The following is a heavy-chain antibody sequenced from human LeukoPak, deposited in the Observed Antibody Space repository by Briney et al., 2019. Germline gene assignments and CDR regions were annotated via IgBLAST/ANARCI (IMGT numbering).Heavy chain of an antibody. CDR3: ARDSAGDF. CDR1: GFTFSSYA. D-gene: IGHD6-19*01. CDR2: ISYDGSNK. Sequence: GRSLRLSCAASGFTFSSYAMHWVRQAPGKGLEWVAVISYDGSNKDYADSVKGRFTISRDNSKNTLYVQMNSLRAEDTAVYYCARDSAGDFWGQGTLVTVSS. V-gene: IGHV3-30-3*01. J-gene: IGHJ4*02.